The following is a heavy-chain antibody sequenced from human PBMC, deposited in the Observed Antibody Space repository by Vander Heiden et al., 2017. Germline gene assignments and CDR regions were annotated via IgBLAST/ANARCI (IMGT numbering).Heavy chain of an antibody. D-gene: IGHD3-22*01. CDR3: AMYYFDSSGRSDAFDI. Sequence: GRSLRLSCAASGFTFSSYAMHWVRQAPGKGLEWVAVISYDGSNKYYADSVKGRFTISRDNSKNTLYLQMNSLRAEDTAVYYCAMYYFDSSGRSDAFDIWGQGTMVTVSS. CDR2: ISYDGSNK. V-gene: IGHV3-30*04. CDR1: GFTFSSYA. J-gene: IGHJ3*02.